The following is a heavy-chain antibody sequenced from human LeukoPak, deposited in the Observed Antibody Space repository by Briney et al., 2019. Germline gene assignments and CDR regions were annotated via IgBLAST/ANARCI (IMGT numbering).Heavy chain of an antibody. J-gene: IGHJ4*02. D-gene: IGHD3-22*01. CDR3: ARAVGYYDSSGYYYVLPPDY. V-gene: IGHV4-34*01. CDR1: GGSFSGYY. CDR2: INHSGST. Sequence: SETLSLTCAVYGGSFSGYYWSWIRQPPGKGLEWIGEINHSGSTNYNPSLKSRVTISVDTSKNQFSLKLSSVTAADTAVYYCARAVGYYDSSGYYYVLPPDYWGQGTLVTVSS.